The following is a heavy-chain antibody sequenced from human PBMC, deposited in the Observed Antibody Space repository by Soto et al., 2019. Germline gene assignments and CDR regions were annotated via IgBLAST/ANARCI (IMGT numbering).Heavy chain of an antibody. D-gene: IGHD3-16*01. CDR3: ARSQFYYVWGTSGYFDS. J-gene: IGHJ4*02. V-gene: IGHV5-51*01. CDR1: GYSFSTHW. CDR2: IYPGDSDA. Sequence: PGESLKISCKGSGYSFSTHWVGWVRQMPGKGLEWMGIIYPGDSDARYSPSFKGQVTISVDESTTTAFLQWSSLKASDTAMYFCARSQFYYVWGTSGYFDSWGQGTLVTVSS.